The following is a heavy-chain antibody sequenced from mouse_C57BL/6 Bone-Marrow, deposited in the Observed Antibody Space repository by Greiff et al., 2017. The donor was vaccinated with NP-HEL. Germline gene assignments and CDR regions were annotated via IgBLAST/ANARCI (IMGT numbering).Heavy chain of an antibody. D-gene: IGHD2-4*01. Sequence: DVQLVESGEGLVKPGGSLKLSYAASGFTFSSYAMSWVRQTPEKRLEWVAYISSGGDYIYYADTVKGRFTISRDNARNTLYLQMSSLKSEDTAMYYCTRGQSFYDYDDDYFDYWGQGTTLTVSS. CDR2: ISSGGDYI. V-gene: IGHV5-9-1*02. J-gene: IGHJ2*01. CDR1: GFTFSSYA. CDR3: TRGQSFYDYDDDYFDY.